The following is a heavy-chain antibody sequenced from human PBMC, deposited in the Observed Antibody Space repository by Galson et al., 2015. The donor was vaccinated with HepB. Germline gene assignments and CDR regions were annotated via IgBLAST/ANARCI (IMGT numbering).Heavy chain of an antibody. CDR2: IIPIFGTA. D-gene: IGHD3-10*01. V-gene: IGHV1-69*13. J-gene: IGHJ6*02. CDR3: ARSWFGELVYYYYGMDV. CDR1: GGTFSSYA. Sequence: SVKVSCKASGGTFSSYAISWVRQAPGQGLEWMGGIIPIFGTANYAQKFQGRVTITADESTSTAYMELSSLRSEDTAVYYCARSWFGELVYYYYGMDVWGQGTTVTVSS.